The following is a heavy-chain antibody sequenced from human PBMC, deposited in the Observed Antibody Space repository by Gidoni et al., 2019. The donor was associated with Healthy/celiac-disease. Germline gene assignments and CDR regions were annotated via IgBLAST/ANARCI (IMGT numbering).Heavy chain of an antibody. CDR2: ISSSSSTI. V-gene: IGHV3-48*02. CDR1: GFTFSSYS. D-gene: IGHD2-2*01. Sequence: EVQLVESGGGLVQPGGSLRLSCAASGFTFSSYSMHWVRQAPGKGLEWVSYISSSSSTIYYADSVKGRFTISRDNAKNSLYLQMNSLRDEDTAVYYCAGSLGYCSSTSCLYYYYGMDVWGQGTTVTVSS. CDR3: AGSLGYCSSTSCLYYYYGMDV. J-gene: IGHJ6*02.